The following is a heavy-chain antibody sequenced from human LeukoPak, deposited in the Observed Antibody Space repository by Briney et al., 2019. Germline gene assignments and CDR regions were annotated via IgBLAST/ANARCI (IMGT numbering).Heavy chain of an antibody. J-gene: IGHJ4*02. V-gene: IGHV1-69*13. D-gene: IGHD3-3*01. CDR2: IIPIFGTA. Sequence: ASVKVSCKAFGGTFSSYAISWVRQAPGQGLEWMGGIIPIFGTANYAQKFQGRVTITADESTSTAYMELSSLRSEDTAVYYCAREGPGTGDFCDYWGQGTLVTVSS. CDR3: AREGPGTGDFCDY. CDR1: GGTFSSYA.